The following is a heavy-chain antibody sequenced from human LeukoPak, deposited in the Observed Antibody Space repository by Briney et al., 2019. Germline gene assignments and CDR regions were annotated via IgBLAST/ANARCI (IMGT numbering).Heavy chain of an antibody. CDR1: GFTFSSYA. Sequence: GGSLRLSCAASGFTFSSYAMHWVRQAPGKGLEYVSAISSNGGSTYYANSVKGRFTISRGNSKNTLYLQMGSLRAEDMAVYYCARVPPRNYYDSSGYCDYWGQGTLVTVSS. J-gene: IGHJ4*02. V-gene: IGHV3-64*01. D-gene: IGHD3-22*01. CDR2: ISSNGGST. CDR3: ARVPPRNYYDSSGYCDY.